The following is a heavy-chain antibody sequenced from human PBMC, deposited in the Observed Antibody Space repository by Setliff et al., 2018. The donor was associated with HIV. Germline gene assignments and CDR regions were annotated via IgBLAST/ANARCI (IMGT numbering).Heavy chain of an antibody. CDR3: AKDPAVRGSTFDS. V-gene: IGHV3-23*01. J-gene: IGHJ4*02. D-gene: IGHD3-10*01. CDR1: GFTFSSFV. CDR2: ISSDHNT. Sequence: GGSLRLSCAASGFTFSSFVMTWVRQAPGKGLEWVSTISSDHNTYYPDSVRGRFTVSRDNSKNTLYLQRNSLRAEDTAVYYCAKDPAVRGSTFDSWGQGTLVTVSS.